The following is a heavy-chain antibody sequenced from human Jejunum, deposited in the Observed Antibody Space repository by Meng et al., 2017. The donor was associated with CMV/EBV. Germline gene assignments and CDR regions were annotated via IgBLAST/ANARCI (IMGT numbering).Heavy chain of an antibody. CDR3: ARKLRGGGWFDP. CDR1: DYTFSTLA. D-gene: IGHD3-16*01. Sequence: QVQMVQSGAEVKKPWASVTVSCKASDYTFSTLAISWVRQAPGQGLEWMGWISPYNGNTKYAQNLQGRVTLTTDISTSTAYMELRSLRSDDTAVYYCARKLRGGGWFDPWGQGTLVTVSS. V-gene: IGHV1-18*01. J-gene: IGHJ5*02. CDR2: ISPYNGNT.